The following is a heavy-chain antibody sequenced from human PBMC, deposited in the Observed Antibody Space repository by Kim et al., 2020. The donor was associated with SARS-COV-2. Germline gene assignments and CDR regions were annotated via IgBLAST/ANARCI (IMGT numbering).Heavy chain of an antibody. D-gene: IGHD2-2*01. CDR2: IYSGGST. V-gene: IGHV3-53*01. CDR1: GFTVSSNY. J-gene: IGHJ5*02. Sequence: GGSLRLSCAASGFTVSSNYMSWVRQAPGKGLEWVSVIYSGGSTYYADSVKGRFTISRDNSKNTLYLQMNSLRAEDTAVYYCAREVVPAAPGWFDPWGQGTLVTVSS. CDR3: AREVVPAAPGWFDP.